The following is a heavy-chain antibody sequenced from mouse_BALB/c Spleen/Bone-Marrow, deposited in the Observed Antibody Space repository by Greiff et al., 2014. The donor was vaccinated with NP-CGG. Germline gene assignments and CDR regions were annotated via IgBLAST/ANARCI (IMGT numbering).Heavy chain of an antibody. CDR1: GYTFTSYW. V-gene: IGHV1-87*01. J-gene: IGHJ4*01. Sequence: VQLQESGAELARPGASVKLSCKASGYTFTSYWMQWVKQRPGQGLEWIGAIYPEDGDTRYTQKFKGKATLTADKSSNTAYMQLSSLASEDSAVYFCASPYGNYDAMDYWGQGTSVTVSS. CDR3: ASPYGNYDAMDY. CDR2: IYPEDGDT. D-gene: IGHD2-1*01.